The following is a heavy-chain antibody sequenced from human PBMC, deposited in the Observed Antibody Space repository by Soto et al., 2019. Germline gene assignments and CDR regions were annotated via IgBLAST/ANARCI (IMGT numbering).Heavy chain of an antibody. D-gene: IGHD5-12*01. V-gene: IGHV4-39*01. Sequence: PSETLSLTCTVSGGSISSSSYYWGWIRQPPGKGLEWIGSIYYSGSTYYNPSLKSRVTISVDTSKNQFSLKLSSVTAADTAVYYCARRGSGYDESSMGYYYYMDVWGKGTTVTVSS. CDR2: IYYSGST. CDR3: ARRGSGYDESSMGYYYYMDV. CDR1: GGSISSSSYY. J-gene: IGHJ6*03.